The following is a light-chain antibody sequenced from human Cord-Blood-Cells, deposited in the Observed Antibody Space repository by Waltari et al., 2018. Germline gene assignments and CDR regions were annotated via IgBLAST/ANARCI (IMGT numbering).Light chain of an antibody. Sequence: QSALTQPPSASGSPGQSVTISCTGTSSDAGGYNYVSWYQQHPGKAPKLMIYEVSNRPSGVPDRFSGSKSGNPASLTVSGLQAEDEADYYCSSYAGSNNLWVFGGGTKLTVL. V-gene: IGLV2-8*01. CDR1: SSDAGGYNY. CDR3: SSYAGSNNLWV. J-gene: IGLJ3*02. CDR2: EVS.